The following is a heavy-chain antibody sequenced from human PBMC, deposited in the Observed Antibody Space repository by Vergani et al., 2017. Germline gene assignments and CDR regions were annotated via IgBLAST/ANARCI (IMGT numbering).Heavy chain of an antibody. CDR1: GFIFSDPY. CDR3: VGVKWSYWNDHLYDI. D-gene: IGHD1-1*01. J-gene: IGHJ3*02. V-gene: IGHV3-72*01. CDR2: IRNKANDYTT. Sequence: EVQVVESGGGLVQPGGSLRLSCAASGFIFSDPYMDWVRQAPGKGLEWVGRIRNKANDYTTQYAASVKVRLTISRDDSKSYLYLQMNSLQTEDTALYYCVGVKWSYWNDHLYDIWGQGTLVTVSS.